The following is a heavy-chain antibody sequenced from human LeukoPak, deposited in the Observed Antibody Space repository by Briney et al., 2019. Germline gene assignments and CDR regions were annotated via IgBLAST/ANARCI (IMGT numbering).Heavy chain of an antibody. CDR2: IYNGVNT. J-gene: IGHJ5*02. Sequence: SETLSLTCTVSGASVSSASYWTWLRQPPGKGVEWIAHIYNGVNTNYNPSLKSRVTISVDTSKNQFSLRLNSVTAADTAVYYCARSRAFNSGAFDPWGQGSLVTVSS. V-gene: IGHV4-61*01. D-gene: IGHD1-26*01. CDR3: ARSRAFNSGAFDP. CDR1: GASVSSASY.